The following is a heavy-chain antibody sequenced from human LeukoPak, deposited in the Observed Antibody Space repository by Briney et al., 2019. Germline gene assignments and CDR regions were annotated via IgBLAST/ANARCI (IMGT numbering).Heavy chain of an antibody. D-gene: IGHD3-22*01. CDR2: ISHEGSGK. J-gene: IGHJ4*02. Sequence: PGMPLRLSCAASGFSFGSYGMHWVRQAPGKGLEWVAVISHEGSGKYHADSVKGRFTISRDNAKNTLYLQMNSLRAEDTAVYYCAKAPYYDSSGYYHGWGQGTLVTVSS. V-gene: IGHV3-30*18. CDR1: GFSFGSYG. CDR3: AKAPYYDSSGYYHG.